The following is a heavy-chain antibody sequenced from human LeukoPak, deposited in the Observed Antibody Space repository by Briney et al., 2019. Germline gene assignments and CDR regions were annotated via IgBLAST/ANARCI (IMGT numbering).Heavy chain of an antibody. CDR3: ARGRYYFDY. J-gene: IGHJ4*02. CDR2: IYYSGST. Sequence: SETLSLTCTVSGGSISSYYWSWIRQPPGKGLEWIGYIYYSGSTNYDPSLKSRVTISVDTSKNQFSLKLSSVTAADTAVYYCARGRYYFDYWGQGTLVTVSS. V-gene: IGHV4-59*01. CDR1: GGSISSYY.